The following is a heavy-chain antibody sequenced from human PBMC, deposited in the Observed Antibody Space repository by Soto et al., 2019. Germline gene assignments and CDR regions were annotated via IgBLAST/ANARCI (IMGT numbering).Heavy chain of an antibody. CDR1: GYTFTGYY. CDR3: ARAVAFYYYYGMDV. CDR2: INPNSGGT. Sequence: GASVKVSCKASGYTFTGYYMHWVRQAPGQGLGWMGWINPNSGGTNYAQKFQGRVTMTRDTSISTAYMELSRLRSDDTAVYYCARAVAFYYYYGMDVWGQGTTVTVSS. D-gene: IGHD2-15*01. V-gene: IGHV1-2*02. J-gene: IGHJ6*02.